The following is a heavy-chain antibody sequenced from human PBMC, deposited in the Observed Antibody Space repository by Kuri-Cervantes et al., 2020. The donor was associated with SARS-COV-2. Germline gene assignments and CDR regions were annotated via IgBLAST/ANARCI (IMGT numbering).Heavy chain of an antibody. CDR3: ARESLGSGTLSGFYYMDV. Sequence: SVKVCCKASGGTFSSYAISWVRQAPGQGLEWMGGIIPVFGIANYSQKFQGRVTITADESTSTAYMELSSLRSEDTAVFYCARESLGSGTLSGFYYMDVWGKGTTVTVSS. V-gene: IGHV1-69*13. J-gene: IGHJ6*03. CDR1: GGTFSSYA. CDR2: IIPVFGIA. D-gene: IGHD3-10*01.